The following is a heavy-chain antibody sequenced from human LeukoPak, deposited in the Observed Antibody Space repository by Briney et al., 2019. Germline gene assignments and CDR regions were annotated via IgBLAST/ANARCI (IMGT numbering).Heavy chain of an antibody. D-gene: IGHD3-16*02. CDR3: ARDRLGELSLMFDY. CDR1: GFTSSSYA. V-gene: IGHV3-30-3*01. CDR2: ISYDGSNK. Sequence: GGSLRLSCAASGFTSSSYAMHWVRQAPGKGLEWVAVISYDGSNKYYADSVKGRFTISRDNSKNTLYLQMNSLRAEDTAVYYCARDRLGELSLMFDYWGQGTLVTVSS. J-gene: IGHJ4*02.